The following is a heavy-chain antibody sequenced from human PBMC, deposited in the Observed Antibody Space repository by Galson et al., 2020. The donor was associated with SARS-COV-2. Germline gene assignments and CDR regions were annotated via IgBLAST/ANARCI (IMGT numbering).Heavy chain of an antibody. CDR2: FDPEDGET. CDR3: ATTSPVAGTSGWFDP. J-gene: IGHJ5*02. D-gene: IGHD6-19*01. V-gene: IGHV1-24*01. CDR1: GYTLTELS. Sequence: ASVKVSCKVSGYTLTELSMHWVRQAPGKGLEWMGGFDPEDGETIYAQKFQGRVTMTEDTSTDTAYMELSSLRSEDTAVYYCATTSPVAGTSGWFDPWGQGTLVIVSS.